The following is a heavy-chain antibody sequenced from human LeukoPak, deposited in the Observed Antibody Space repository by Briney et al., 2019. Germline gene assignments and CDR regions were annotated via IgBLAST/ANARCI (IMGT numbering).Heavy chain of an antibody. Sequence: GASVKVSCKASGYTFTSYYMHWVRQAPGQGLEWMGIINPSGGSTSYAQKFQGGVTMTRDTSTSTVYMELSSLRSEDTAVYYCARDGVDFKWTYWGQGTLVTVSS. CDR2: INPSGGST. CDR3: ARDGVDFKWTY. V-gene: IGHV1-46*01. J-gene: IGHJ4*02. CDR1: GYTFTSYY. D-gene: IGHD1-26*01.